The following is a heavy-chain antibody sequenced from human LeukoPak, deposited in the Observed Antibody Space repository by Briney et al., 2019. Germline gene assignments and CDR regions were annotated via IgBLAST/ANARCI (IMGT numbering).Heavy chain of an antibody. V-gene: IGHV4-39*07. D-gene: IGHD3-3*01. CDR1: GGSISSSSYY. CDR3: ARKRFLEWLLLDKANYYFDY. CDR2: IYYSGST. J-gene: IGHJ4*02. Sequence: SETLSLTCTVFGGSISSSSYYWGWIRQPPGKGLEWIGSIYYSGSTYYNPSLKSRVTISVDTSKNQFSLKLSSVTAADTAVYYCARKRFLEWLLLDKANYYFDYWGQGTLVTVSS.